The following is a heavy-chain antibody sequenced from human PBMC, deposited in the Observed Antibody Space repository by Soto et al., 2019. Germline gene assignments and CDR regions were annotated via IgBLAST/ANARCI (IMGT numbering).Heavy chain of an antibody. D-gene: IGHD6-19*01. CDR3: ARGPYSSGWYWFDP. CDR1: GYTFTSYD. Sequence: QVQLVQSGAEVKKPGASVKVSCKASGYTFTSYDINWVRQASGQGLEWMGWMNPNSGNTGYAQKFQGRVTMTRNTSISTAYMELSSLRSEDTAVYYCARGPYSSGWYWFDPWGQGTLVIVSS. CDR2: MNPNSGNT. J-gene: IGHJ5*02. V-gene: IGHV1-8*01.